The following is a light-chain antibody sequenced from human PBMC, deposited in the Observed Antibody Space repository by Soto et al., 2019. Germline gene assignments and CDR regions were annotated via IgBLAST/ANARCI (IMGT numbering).Light chain of an antibody. V-gene: IGKV3-20*01. CDR3: QQFSSYPLT. J-gene: IGKJ4*01. CDR1: QTVRNNY. CDR2: DAS. Sequence: EFVLTQSPGTRSFYPWGIATLSCRASQTVRNNYLAWYQQKPGQAPRLLIYDASSRATGIPDRFSGGGSGTDFTLTISRLEPEDFAVYYCQQFSSYPLTFGGGTKVDI.